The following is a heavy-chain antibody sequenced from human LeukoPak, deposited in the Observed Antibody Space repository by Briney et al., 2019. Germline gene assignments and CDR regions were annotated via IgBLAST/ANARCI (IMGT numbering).Heavy chain of an antibody. V-gene: IGHV1-2*02. CDR3: ARVPRKPYCSSTSCYVDY. CDR1: GYTFTNYA. Sequence: ASVKVSCKASGYTFTNYAMHWVRQAPGQGLEWMGWINPNSGGTNYAQKFQGRVTMTRDTSISTAYMELSRLRSDDTAVYYCARVPRKPYCSSTSCYVDYWGQGTLVTVSS. J-gene: IGHJ4*02. CDR2: INPNSGGT. D-gene: IGHD2-2*01.